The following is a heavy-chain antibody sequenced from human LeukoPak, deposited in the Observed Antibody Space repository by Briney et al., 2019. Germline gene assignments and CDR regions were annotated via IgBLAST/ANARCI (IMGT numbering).Heavy chain of an antibody. CDR2: INPSGGST. Sequence: ASVKVSCKASGYTFTSYYMHWVRQAPGQGLEWMGIINPSGGSTSYAQKFQGRVTMTRDTSTSTVYMELSSLRSEDTAVYYCARSTGLEGDYYYYMDVWGKGTTVTVSS. D-gene: IGHD1-1*01. CDR3: ARSTGLEGDYYYYMDV. CDR1: GYTFTSYY. J-gene: IGHJ6*03. V-gene: IGHV1-46*01.